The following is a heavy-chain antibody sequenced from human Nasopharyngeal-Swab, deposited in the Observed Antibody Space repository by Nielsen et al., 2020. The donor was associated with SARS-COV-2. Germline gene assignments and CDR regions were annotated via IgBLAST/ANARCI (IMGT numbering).Heavy chain of an antibody. Sequence: GESLNLSCRTSGYSFTTKWLGWVRQMPGKGLEGVGSIYPGDSDTRYSPSVQGQVTISADKSISTAYLQWSTLKASDTAIYYCARGPSYFELWGRGTLVTVSS. J-gene: IGHJ2*01. D-gene: IGHD5-18*01. CDR3: ARGPSYFEL. CDR1: GYSFTTKW. CDR2: IYPGDSDT. V-gene: IGHV5-51*01.